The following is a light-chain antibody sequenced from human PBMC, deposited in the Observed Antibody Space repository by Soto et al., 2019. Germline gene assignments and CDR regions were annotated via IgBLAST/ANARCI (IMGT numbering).Light chain of an antibody. CDR3: QKYGSSPWT. J-gene: IGKJ1*01. CDR2: GAS. V-gene: IGKV3-20*01. CDR1: QSVSSTY. Sequence: EIVLTQSPGTLSLSPGERATLSCRASQSVSSTYFAWYQQKPGQAPRLLIFGASSRATGIPDRFSGSGSGTDFTLTISRLEPEDFAVYYCQKYGSSPWTFGQGTKVDIK.